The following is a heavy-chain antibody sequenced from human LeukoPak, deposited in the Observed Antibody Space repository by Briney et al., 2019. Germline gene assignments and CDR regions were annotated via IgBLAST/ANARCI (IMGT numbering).Heavy chain of an antibody. CDR3: ARLVAVAGVFDY. Sequence: ASETLSLTCTVSGXSISSSNYYWGWIRQPPGKGLEWIGNIYYSGSTYYNPSLKSRVTISVDTSKNHFSLKLSSVTAADTAVYYCARLVAVAGVFDYWGQGTLVTVSS. CDR2: IYYSGST. D-gene: IGHD6-19*01. V-gene: IGHV4-39*02. CDR1: GXSISSSNYY. J-gene: IGHJ4*02.